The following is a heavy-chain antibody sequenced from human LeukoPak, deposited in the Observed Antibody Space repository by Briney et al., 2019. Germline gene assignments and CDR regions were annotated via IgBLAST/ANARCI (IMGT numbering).Heavy chain of an antibody. CDR3: ARGATVTTDWYFDL. CDR2: ISSSGDYI. J-gene: IGHJ2*01. CDR1: GFSFSTFS. V-gene: IGHV3-21*01. D-gene: IGHD4-17*01. Sequence: GGSLRLSCAASGFSFSTFSMNWVRQAPGKGLEWLSSISSSGDYIYYADSLKGRFTISRDNAKNSLYPQMSSLRAEDTSVYYCARGATVTTDWYFDLWGRGTLVTVSS.